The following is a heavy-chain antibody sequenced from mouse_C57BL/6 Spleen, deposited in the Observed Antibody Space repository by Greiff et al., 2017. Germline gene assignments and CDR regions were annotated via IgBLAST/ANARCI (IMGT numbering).Heavy chain of an antibody. J-gene: IGHJ4*01. V-gene: IGHV1-74*01. CDR3: AITSRDYDDAMDY. D-gene: IGHD1-1*01. CDR2: IHPTDSGT. Sequence: VQLQQPGAELVKPGASVKVSCKASGYTFTSYWMHWVKQRPGQGLEWIGRIHPTDSGTNYNQKFKGKATLTVDKSSSTAYMQLSSLTSEDSAVXYCAITSRDYDDAMDYWGQGTSVTVSS. CDR1: GYTFTSYW.